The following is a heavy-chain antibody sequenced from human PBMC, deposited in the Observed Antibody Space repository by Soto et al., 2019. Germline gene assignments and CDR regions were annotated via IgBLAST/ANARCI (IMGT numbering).Heavy chain of an antibody. J-gene: IGHJ4*02. CDR2: TFHSGST. Sequence: SETLSLTCAVSGASIRSNNRWSWVRQPPGKGLEWIGETFHSGSTNYNPSLKTRLTISVDKSKNQFSLNLSSVSAADTAVYYCARVYSGSYSDSWGRGTLVTV. D-gene: IGHD1-26*01. CDR3: ARVYSGSYSDS. V-gene: IGHV4-4*02. CDR1: GASIRSNNR.